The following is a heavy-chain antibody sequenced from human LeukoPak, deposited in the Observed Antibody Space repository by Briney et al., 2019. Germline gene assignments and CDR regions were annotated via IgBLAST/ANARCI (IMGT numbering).Heavy chain of an antibody. D-gene: IGHD3-22*01. CDR3: ARDWGYYYDSSGYSDAFDI. CDR1: GYTFTSYG. CDR2: INPNSGGT. Sequence: GASVKVSCKASGYTFTSYGISWVRQAPGQGLEWMGRINPNSGGTNYAQKFQGRVTMTRDTSISTAYMELSRLRSDDTAVYYCARDWGYYYDSSGYSDAFDIWGQGTMVTVSS. J-gene: IGHJ3*02. V-gene: IGHV1-2*06.